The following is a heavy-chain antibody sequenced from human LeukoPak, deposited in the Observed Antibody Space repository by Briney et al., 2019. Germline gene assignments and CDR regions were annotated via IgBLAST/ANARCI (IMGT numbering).Heavy chain of an antibody. V-gene: IGHV4-61*09. Sequence: SETLSLTCTVSGGSISSGSYYWTWIRQPAGKGLEWIGHLYTSGTTSYNPSLQSRVTISADTSKHQFSLRLTSVTAADAAVYYCARAGGSVGWYGTIDSWGQGTLVTVSS. CDR1: GGSISSGSYY. J-gene: IGHJ4*02. D-gene: IGHD6-19*01. CDR3: ARAGGSVGWYGTIDS. CDR2: LYTSGTT.